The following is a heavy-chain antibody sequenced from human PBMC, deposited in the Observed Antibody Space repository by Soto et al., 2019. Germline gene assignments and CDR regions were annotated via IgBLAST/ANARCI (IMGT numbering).Heavy chain of an antibody. J-gene: IGHJ4*02. V-gene: IGHV1-18*01. CDR3: ARDTDIVVVPAAMDGFDY. Sequence: ASVKVSCKASGYTFTSYGISWVRQAPGQGLEWMGWISAYNGNTNYAQKLQGRVTMTTDTSTSTAYMELRSLRSDDTAVYYCARDTDIVVVPAAMDGFDYWGQGTLVTVSS. CDR2: ISAYNGNT. D-gene: IGHD2-2*01. CDR1: GYTFTSYG.